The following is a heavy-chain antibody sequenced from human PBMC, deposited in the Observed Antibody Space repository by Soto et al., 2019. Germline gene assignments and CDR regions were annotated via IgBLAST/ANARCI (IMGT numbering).Heavy chain of an antibody. CDR1: GYTFTSYA. D-gene: IGHD3-3*01. J-gene: IGHJ3*02. CDR2: INAGNGNT. Sequence: ASVKVSCKASGYTFTSYAMHWVRQAPGQRLEWMGWINAGNGNTKYSQKFQGRVTITRDTSASTAYMELSSLRSEDTAVYYCARINDRGYAFWSPPQDALDIWGQGTMVTVSS. CDR3: ARINDRGYAFWSPPQDALDI. V-gene: IGHV1-3*01.